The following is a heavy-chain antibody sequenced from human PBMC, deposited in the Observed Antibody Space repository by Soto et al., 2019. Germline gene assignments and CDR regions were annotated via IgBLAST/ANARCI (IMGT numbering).Heavy chain of an antibody. CDR2: IYWNDDK. D-gene: IGHD3-3*01. CDR3: VHRVLACQQMEY. Sequence: QITLRESGPPLVNPTQTLTLTCTFSGFSLNTYGVGVGWIRQPPGKALEWLAFIYWNDDKRYSSFLNSRLTITSDTSKNQVVLAVTDIDPVDTGTYYCVHRVLACQQMEYWGQGTLVTVSS. J-gene: IGHJ1*01. V-gene: IGHV2-5*01. CDR1: GFSLNTYGVG.